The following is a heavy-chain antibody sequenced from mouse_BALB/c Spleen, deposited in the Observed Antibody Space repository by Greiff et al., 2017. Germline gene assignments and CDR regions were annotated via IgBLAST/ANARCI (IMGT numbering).Heavy chain of an antibody. V-gene: IGHV1-5*01. CDR2: IYPGNSDT. Sequence: EVQLQQSGTVLARPGASVKMSCKASGYTFTSYWMHWVKQRPGQGLEWIGAIYPGNSDTSYNQKFKGKAKLTAVTSTSTAYMELSSLTNEDSAVYYCARRLYYDYDDWYFDVWGAGTTVTVSS. CDR1: GYTFTSYW. D-gene: IGHD2-4*01. CDR3: ARRLYYDYDDWYFDV. J-gene: IGHJ1*01.